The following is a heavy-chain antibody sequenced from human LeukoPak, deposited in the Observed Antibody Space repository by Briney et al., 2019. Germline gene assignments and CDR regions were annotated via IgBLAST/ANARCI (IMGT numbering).Heavy chain of an antibody. D-gene: IGHD2-2*02. CDR3: AKDRRPAAIRYYFDY. V-gene: IGHV3-23*01. CDR2: ISGSGGST. CDR1: GFTFSNYA. Sequence: GGSLRLSCAASGFTFSNYAMSWVRQAPGKGLEWVSAISGSGGSTYYADSVKGRFTISRDNSKNTLYLQMNSLRAEDTAVYYCAKDRRPAAIRYYFDYWGQGTLVTVSS. J-gene: IGHJ4*02.